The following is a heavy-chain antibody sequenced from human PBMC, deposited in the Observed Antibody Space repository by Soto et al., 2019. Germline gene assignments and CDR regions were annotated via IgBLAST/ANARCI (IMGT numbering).Heavy chain of an antibody. V-gene: IGHV1-46*01. J-gene: IGHJ3*02. CDR2: INPSDGTT. CDR3: AREWHITMVRGVIPWNHDAFDI. D-gene: IGHD3-10*01. CDR1: GYTFTSRY. Sequence: ASVKVSCKASGYTFTSRYMHWVRQAPGQGLEWMGIINPSDGTTTYAQKFQGRVTITADESTSTAYMELSSLRSEDTAVYYCAREWHITMVRGVIPWNHDAFDIWGQGTMVTVS.